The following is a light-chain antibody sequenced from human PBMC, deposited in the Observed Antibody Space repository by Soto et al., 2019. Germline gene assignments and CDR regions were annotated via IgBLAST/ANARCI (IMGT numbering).Light chain of an antibody. J-gene: IGKJ2*01. CDR2: TSG. CDR1: QRITTY. CDR3: QQTYRTPYT. V-gene: IGKV1-39*01. Sequence: IQMTQSPSSLSASVGDRVTITCRASQRITTYLNWYQQKPGEAPKLLISTSGTLQRGVPSRFSGSGYGTDFTLTITALRPEDFATYFCQQTYRTPYTFGQGTKLEIK.